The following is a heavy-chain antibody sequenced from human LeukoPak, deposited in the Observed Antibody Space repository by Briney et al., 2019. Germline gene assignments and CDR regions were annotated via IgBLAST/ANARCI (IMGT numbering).Heavy chain of an antibody. CDR1: GFTFSSYA. Sequence: GGSLRLSCAASGFTFSSYAMHWVRQAPGKGLEWVAIISYDGSNKYYADSVKGRFTISRDDSKNTLYLQMNSLRPEDTALYYCARDSGGFDPWGQGTLVTVSS. V-gene: IGHV3-30-3*01. D-gene: IGHD3-10*01. CDR2: ISYDGSNK. CDR3: ARDSGGFDP. J-gene: IGHJ5*02.